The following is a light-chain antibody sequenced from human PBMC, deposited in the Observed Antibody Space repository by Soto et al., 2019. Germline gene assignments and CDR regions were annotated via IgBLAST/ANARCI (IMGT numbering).Light chain of an antibody. CDR1: SSNIGTGYD. CDR3: QSYDNALSAWV. J-gene: IGLJ3*02. V-gene: IGLV1-40*01. CDR2: VNN. Sequence: QPVLTQPPSVSGAPGQRVTISCTGSSSNIGTGYDVHWYLQLPGTAPKLLIYVNNNRPSGVPDRFSGSKSGTSASLAITGLQAEDEAAYYCQSYDNALSAWVFGGGTKLTVL.